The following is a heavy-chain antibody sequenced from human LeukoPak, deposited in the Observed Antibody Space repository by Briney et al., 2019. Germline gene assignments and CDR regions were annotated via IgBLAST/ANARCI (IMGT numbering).Heavy chain of an antibody. J-gene: IGHJ3*02. CDR1: GYTFTTYY. Sequence: ASVKVSCKASGYTFTTYYVHWVRQAPGQGLEWMGIINPSGGSTTYAQKFLGRVTMTRDTSISTAYMELSRLTSDDTAVYYCARPTMLRLDAFDIWGQGTMVTVSS. V-gene: IGHV1-46*01. D-gene: IGHD3-10*01. CDR2: INPSGGST. CDR3: ARPTMLRLDAFDI.